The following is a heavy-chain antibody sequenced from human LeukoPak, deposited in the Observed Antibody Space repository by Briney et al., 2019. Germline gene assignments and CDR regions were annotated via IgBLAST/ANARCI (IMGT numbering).Heavy chain of an antibody. CDR2: VTGDGSST. D-gene: IGHD3-9*01. CDR1: GFTFSIHW. Sequence: GGSLRLSCAASGFTFSIHWMHWVRQAPGKGLVWVSRVTGDGSSTIYADSVKGRFTISRDNAKNSLYLQMNSLRAEDTAVYYCARAVRYFDWLVDYWGQGTLVTVSS. V-gene: IGHV3-74*01. CDR3: ARAVRYFDWLVDY. J-gene: IGHJ4*02.